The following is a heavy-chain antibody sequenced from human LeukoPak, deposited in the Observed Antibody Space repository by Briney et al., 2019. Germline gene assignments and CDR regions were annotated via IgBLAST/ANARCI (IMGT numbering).Heavy chain of an antibody. V-gene: IGHV4-39*01. J-gene: IGHJ5*01. D-gene: IGHD3-16*01. CDR2: VYYSGSI. CDR3: ARLNPGYVTAPHDS. CDR1: GGSITAGNHH. Sequence: SETLSLTCTVSGGSITAGNHHWGWIRQPPGKGLEWIGSVYYSGSIFSDTSHKSRVTISGDTSKNQFSLSLSSVTPADTAVYYCARLNPGYVTAPHDSWGQGMLVTVSS.